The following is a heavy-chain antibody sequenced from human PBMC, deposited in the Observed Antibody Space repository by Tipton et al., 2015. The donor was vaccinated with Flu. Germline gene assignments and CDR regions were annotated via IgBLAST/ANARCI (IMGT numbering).Heavy chain of an antibody. CDR3: ARDTVITMNQGDAFAV. Sequence: TLSLTCTVSGGSIGSYYWSWIRQPAGKGLEWIGRVSSSGSANLNPSLKSRVTMSVDTSKNQFSLKVTSMTAADTAMYYCARDTVITMNQGDAFAVWGRGIMVTASS. CDR1: GGSIGSYY. CDR2: VSSSGSA. J-gene: IGHJ3*01. V-gene: IGHV4-4*07. D-gene: IGHD3-22*01.